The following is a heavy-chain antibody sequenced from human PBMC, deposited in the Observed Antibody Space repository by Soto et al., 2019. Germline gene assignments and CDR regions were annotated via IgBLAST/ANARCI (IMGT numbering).Heavy chain of an antibody. Sequence: SETLSLTCTVSGGSISSSSFYWGWIRQPPGKGLEWIGNIYYSGSTYYNPSLKSRVTISVDTSKNQFSLKLSSVTAADTAVYYCASANWNGDWFDPWGQGTLVTVSS. CDR3: ASANWNGDWFDP. CDR1: GGSISSSSFY. J-gene: IGHJ5*02. D-gene: IGHD1-1*01. CDR2: IYYSGST. V-gene: IGHV4-39*01.